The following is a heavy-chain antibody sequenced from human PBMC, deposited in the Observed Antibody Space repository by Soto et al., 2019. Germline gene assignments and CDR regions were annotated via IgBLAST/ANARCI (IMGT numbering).Heavy chain of an antibody. CDR3: ARFTRGSSGDY. J-gene: IGHJ4*02. CDR1: GFTFNTYW. CDR2: IKEDGSDK. Sequence: EVQLVESGGDLVQPGGSLRLSCVASGFTFNTYWKSWVRQAPGKGLEWVANIKEDGSDKYYVDSVKGRFTISRDNAKNFLYLQMNSLGAGDTAMFYCARFTRGSSGDYWGQGTLVTVSS. D-gene: IGHD6-25*01. V-gene: IGHV3-7*01.